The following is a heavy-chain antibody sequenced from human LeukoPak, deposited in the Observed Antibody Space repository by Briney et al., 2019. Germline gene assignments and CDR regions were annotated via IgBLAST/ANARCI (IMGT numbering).Heavy chain of an antibody. Sequence: GGSLRLSCAASGFTFSSYAMSWVRQAPGKGLEWVSTFTGSGDTTYYADSVEGRFTISRDNSKKKLYLQMNSLRAEDTAVYYCAKDPYRDGYNLFDYWGQGTLVTVSS. V-gene: IGHV3-23*01. J-gene: IGHJ4*02. CDR3: AKDPYRDGYNLFDY. CDR1: GFTFSSYA. CDR2: FTGSGDTT. D-gene: IGHD5-24*01.